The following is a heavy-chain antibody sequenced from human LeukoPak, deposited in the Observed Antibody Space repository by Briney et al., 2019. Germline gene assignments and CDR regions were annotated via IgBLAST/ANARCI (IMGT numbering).Heavy chain of an antibody. Sequence: SETLSLTCTVSGGSISSSSYYWGWIRQPPGKGLEWIGSIYYSGSTYYNPSLKSRVTISVDTSKNQFSLKLSSVTAADTAVYYCARGTLDLVPAAFDYWGQGTLVTVSS. J-gene: IGHJ4*02. CDR2: IYYSGST. CDR3: ARGTLDLVPAAFDY. V-gene: IGHV4-39*01. D-gene: IGHD2-2*01. CDR1: GGSISSSSYY.